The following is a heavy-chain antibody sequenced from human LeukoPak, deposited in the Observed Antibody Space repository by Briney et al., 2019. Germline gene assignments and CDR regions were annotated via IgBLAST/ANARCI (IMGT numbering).Heavy chain of an antibody. J-gene: IGHJ6*04. V-gene: IGHV4-59*01. Sequence: LETLSLTCTVSGGSISSYYWSWIRQPPGKGLEWIGYIYYSGSTNYNPSLKSRVTISVDTSKNQFSLKLGSVTAADTAVYYCARDDPYYDILTGHYGMDVWGKGTTVTVSS. CDR3: ARDDPYYDILTGHYGMDV. CDR2: IYYSGST. CDR1: GGSISSYY. D-gene: IGHD3-9*01.